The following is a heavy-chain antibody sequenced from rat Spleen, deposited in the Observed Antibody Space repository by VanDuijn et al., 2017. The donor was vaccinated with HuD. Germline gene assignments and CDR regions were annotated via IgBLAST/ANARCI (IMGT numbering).Heavy chain of an antibody. CDR1: GFIFSNYY. Sequence: EVQLVESGGGLVQPGRSLKLSCAASGFIFSNYYMAWVRQAPTKGLEWVAFISAGGGNTHYRDSVKGRFTISRDNAKSTLNLQMDSLGSEDTATYYCVRLLGAPDWYFDFWGPGTMVTVSS. CDR2: ISAGGGNT. J-gene: IGHJ1*01. V-gene: IGHV5-25*01. D-gene: IGHD5-1*01. CDR3: VRLLGAPDWYFDF.